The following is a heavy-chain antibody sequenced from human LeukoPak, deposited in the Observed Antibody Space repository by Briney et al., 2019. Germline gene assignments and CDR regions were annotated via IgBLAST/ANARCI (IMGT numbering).Heavy chain of an antibody. CDR1: GFTFSSYS. Sequence: GGSLRLSCAAAGFTFSSYSMNWVRQAPGKGLEWVSSISSSSSYIYYADSVKGRFTISRDNAKNSLYLQMNSLRAEDTAVYYCARVQKASGATTPLSRYCGQGTLVTVSS. CDR2: ISSSSSYI. CDR3: ARVQKASGATTPLSRY. J-gene: IGHJ4*02. V-gene: IGHV3-21*01. D-gene: IGHD1-26*01.